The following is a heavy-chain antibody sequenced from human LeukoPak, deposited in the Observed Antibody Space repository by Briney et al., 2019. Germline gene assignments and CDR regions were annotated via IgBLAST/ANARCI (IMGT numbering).Heavy chain of an antibody. J-gene: IGHJ4*02. CDR3: AREYYFDSTGYLY. CDR1: GGSFSGYY. V-gene: IGHV4-34*01. CDR2: IYYSGST. D-gene: IGHD3-22*01. Sequence: PETLSLTCAVYGGSFSGYYWSWIRQPPGKGLEWIGSIYYSGSTYYNPSLKSRVTISVDTSKNHFSVKLSSVTAADTAVYYCAREYYFDSTGYLYWGQGILVTVSS.